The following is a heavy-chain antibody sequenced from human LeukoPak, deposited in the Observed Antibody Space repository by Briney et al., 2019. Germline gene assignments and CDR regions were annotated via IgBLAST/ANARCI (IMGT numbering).Heavy chain of an antibody. Sequence: GASVKASCKASGYTFTRYGISWVRQAPGQGLEWMGWIRVDNGDTDNAQKFQGRVTITTDTSSTTIYMELRSLRSDDTAVYYCAGVNLYYNYMDVWGKGTTVTVSS. CDR2: IRVDNGDT. V-gene: IGHV1-18*01. CDR1: GYTFTRYG. D-gene: IGHD1-14*01. J-gene: IGHJ6*03. CDR3: AGVNLYYNYMDV.